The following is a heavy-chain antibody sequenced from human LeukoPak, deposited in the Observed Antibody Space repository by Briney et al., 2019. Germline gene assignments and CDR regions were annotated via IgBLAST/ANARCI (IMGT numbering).Heavy chain of an antibody. D-gene: IGHD3-10*01. J-gene: IGHJ4*02. CDR2: IIPIFGTA. Sequence: ASVKVSCKASGGTFSSYAISWVRQAPGQGLEWMGGIIPIFGTANYAQKFQGRVTITADKSTSTAYMELSSLGSEDTAVYYCARERDTMVRGETRPYFDYWGQGTLVTVSS. CDR3: ARERDTMVRGETRPYFDY. V-gene: IGHV1-69*06. CDR1: GGTFSSYA.